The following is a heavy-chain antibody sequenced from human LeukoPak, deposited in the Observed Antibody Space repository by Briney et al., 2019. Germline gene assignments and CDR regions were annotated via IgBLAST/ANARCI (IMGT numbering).Heavy chain of an antibody. J-gene: IGHJ4*02. Sequence: ASVKVSCKASGYTFTCYYMHWVRQAPGQGLEWMGRINRNSGGTNDAQKFQGSVTMAKDTSISTAYMELSRLRSDDTAVYYCARDGYNFFQIDYWGQGTLVTVSS. D-gene: IGHD5-24*01. CDR2: INRNSGGT. CDR3: ARDGYNFFQIDY. V-gene: IGHV1-2*06. CDR1: GYTFTCYY.